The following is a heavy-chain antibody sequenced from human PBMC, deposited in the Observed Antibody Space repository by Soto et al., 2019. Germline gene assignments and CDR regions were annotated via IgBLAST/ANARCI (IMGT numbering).Heavy chain of an antibody. CDR2: IYWDDDK. V-gene: IGHV2-5*02. J-gene: IGHJ4*02. CDR3: VHNSYSGGAGY. CDR1: GFSLSSSGVA. Sequence: QITLKESGPTLVKPTQTLTLTCTFSGFSLSSSGVAVDWVRQPPGKALEWLALIYWDDDKRYSPSLKNRLIITNDTSKNQVVLTLTNMDPVDTATYYCVHNSYSGGAGYWGQGTLVTVSS. D-gene: IGHD6-25*01.